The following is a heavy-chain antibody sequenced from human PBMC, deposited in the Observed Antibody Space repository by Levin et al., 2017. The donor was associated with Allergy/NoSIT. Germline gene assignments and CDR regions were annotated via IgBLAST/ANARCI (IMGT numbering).Heavy chain of an antibody. Sequence: LSLTRSASGFTFSNYAMSWVRPAPGKGLEWVSAITYSGRTYYAESVTGRFPVSRDNSKNMLYLQMNSLRAEDTAVYYCVEEMTTVMPVFDYWGQGKLVTVAA. V-gene: IGHV3-23*01. CDR2: ITYSGRT. D-gene: IGHD4-17*01. CDR3: VEEMTTVMPVFDY. J-gene: IGHJ4*02. CDR1: GFTFSNYA.